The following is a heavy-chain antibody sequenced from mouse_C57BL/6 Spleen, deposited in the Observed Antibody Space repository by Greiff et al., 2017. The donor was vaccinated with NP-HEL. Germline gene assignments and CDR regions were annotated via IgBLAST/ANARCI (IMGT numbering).Heavy chain of an antibody. D-gene: IGHD2-4*01. CDR2: ISNGGGST. J-gene: IGHJ3*01. Sequence: EVQLVESGGGLVQPGGSLKLSRAASGFTFSDYYMYWVRQTPEKRLEWVAYISNGGGSTYYPDTVKGRFTISRDNAKNTLYLQMSRLKSEDTAMYYCARQGDYAWFAYWGQGTLVTVSA. V-gene: IGHV5-12*01. CDR3: ARQGDYAWFAY. CDR1: GFTFSDYY.